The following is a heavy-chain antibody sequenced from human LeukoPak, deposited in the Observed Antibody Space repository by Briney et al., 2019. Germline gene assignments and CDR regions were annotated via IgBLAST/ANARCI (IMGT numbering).Heavy chain of an antibody. CDR2: IYSGGST. V-gene: IGHV3-66*04. CDR3: ARHHSDSSGSLGAFDI. J-gene: IGHJ3*02. D-gene: IGHD3-22*01. Sequence: PGGSLRLSCTASGFSVSSIYMAWVRQAPGKGLEFVSIIYSGGSTSYTDSVEGRFTISRDNAKNSLYLQMNSLRAEDTAVYYCARHHSDSSGSLGAFDIWGQGTMVTVSS. CDR1: GFSVSSIY.